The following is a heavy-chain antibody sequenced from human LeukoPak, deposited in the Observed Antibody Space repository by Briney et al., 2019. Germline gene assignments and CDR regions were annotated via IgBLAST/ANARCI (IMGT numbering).Heavy chain of an antibody. CDR2: IIPIFGPA. V-gene: IGHV1-69*06. Sequence: GASVKVSCKASGYTFTSYDINWVRQATGQGLEWMGGIIPIFGPANYAQKFQDRVTITADKATSTAYMELSSLRSEDTAVYYCAVAMRIVGATYFDYWGQGTLVTVSS. CDR3: AVAMRIVGATYFDY. CDR1: GYTFTSYD. J-gene: IGHJ4*02. D-gene: IGHD1-26*01.